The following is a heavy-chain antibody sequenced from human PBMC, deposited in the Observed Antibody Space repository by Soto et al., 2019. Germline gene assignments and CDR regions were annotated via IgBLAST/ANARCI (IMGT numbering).Heavy chain of an antibody. CDR2: IIPIFGTA. D-gene: IGHD3-16*01. V-gene: IGHV1-69*13. CDR1: GGTFSSYA. J-gene: IGHJ6*02. Sequence: SVKVSCKASGGTFSSYAISWVRQAPGQGLEWMGGIIPIFGTANYAQKFQGRVTITADESTSTAYMELSSLRSEDTAVYYCARGQSGGGSGGGVAALYYYYGMDVWGQGTTVTVSS. CDR3: ARGQSGGGSGGGVAALYYYYGMDV.